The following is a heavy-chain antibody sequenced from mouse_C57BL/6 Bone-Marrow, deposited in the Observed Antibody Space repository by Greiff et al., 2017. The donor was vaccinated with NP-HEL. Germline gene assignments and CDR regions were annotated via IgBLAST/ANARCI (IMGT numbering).Heavy chain of an antibody. CDR1: GYSFTSYY. CDR2: ISYSGST. Sequence: VQLQESGPGLAKPSQTLSLTCSVSGYSFTSYYLNWIRKFPGNNLEYMGYISYSGSTYYNPSLKTRLSIIRDTSKTQYYLQLNSVTTEDTATYYCARYRGYGSSSFTDDFDVWGTGTTVTVSS. CDR3: ARYRGYGSSSFTDDFDV. D-gene: IGHD1-1*01. J-gene: IGHJ1*03. V-gene: IGHV3-8*01.